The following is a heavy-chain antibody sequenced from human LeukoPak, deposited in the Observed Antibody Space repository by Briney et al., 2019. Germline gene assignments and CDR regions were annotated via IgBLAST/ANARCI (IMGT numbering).Heavy chain of an antibody. V-gene: IGHV3-66*01. CDR1: GITVRSSY. D-gene: IGHD5-12*01. CDR3: ARDPIVTTPDSNDY. J-gene: IGHJ4*02. CDR2: IYSGGST. Sequence: GGSLRLSCAASGITVRSSYMSWVRQAPGKGLEWVSVIYSGGSTYYADSVKGRFTISRDTSKNTLYLQMNSLRAQDTAVYYCARDPIVTTPDSNDYWGQRTLVTVSS.